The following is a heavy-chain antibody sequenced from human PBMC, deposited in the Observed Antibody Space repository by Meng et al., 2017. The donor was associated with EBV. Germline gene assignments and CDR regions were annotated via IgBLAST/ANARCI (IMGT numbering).Heavy chain of an antibody. Sequence: QLQLQESGPGLVXXXXXLXLTXXXPGDSXXSNNHYWAWIRQPPGKGLEWIGSIYYSGSAYYNPSLKSRVTISVDTSKNQFSLKLGSVTAADTAVYYCARLSSPFTMSITGFDITDYWGQGTLVTVSS. J-gene: IGHJ4*02. CDR2: IYYSGSA. CDR1: GDSXXSNNHY. D-gene: IGHD3-10*02. V-gene: IGHV4-39*01. CDR3: ARLSSPFTMSITGFDITDY.